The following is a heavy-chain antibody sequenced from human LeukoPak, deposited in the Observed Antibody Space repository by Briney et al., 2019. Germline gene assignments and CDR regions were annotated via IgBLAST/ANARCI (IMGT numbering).Heavy chain of an antibody. CDR3: AREGPYYYGSGSHDAFDI. D-gene: IGHD3-10*01. CDR1: GGSISRSNW. J-gene: IGHJ3*02. Sequence: PSGTLSLTCAVSGGSISRSNWWSWVRQPPGKGLEWIGEIYHSGSTNYNPSLKSRVTISVDTSKNQFSLKLSSVTAADTAVYYCAREGPYYYGSGSHDAFDIWGQGTMVTVSS. V-gene: IGHV4-4*02. CDR2: IYHSGST.